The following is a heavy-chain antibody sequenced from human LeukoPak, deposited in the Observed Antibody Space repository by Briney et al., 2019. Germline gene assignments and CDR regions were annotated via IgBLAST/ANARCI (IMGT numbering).Heavy chain of an antibody. V-gene: IGHV4-34*01. CDR2: INHSGST. D-gene: IGHD2-2*02. CDR1: GGSFSGYY. Sequence: SETLSLTCAVYGGSFSGYYWSWIRQPPGKGLEWIGEINHSGSTNYNPSLKSRVTISVDTSKNQFSLKLSSVTAADTAVYYCARIVVPAAIGRVYCYGMDVWGQGTTVTVSS. J-gene: IGHJ6*02. CDR3: ARIVVPAAIGRVYCYGMDV.